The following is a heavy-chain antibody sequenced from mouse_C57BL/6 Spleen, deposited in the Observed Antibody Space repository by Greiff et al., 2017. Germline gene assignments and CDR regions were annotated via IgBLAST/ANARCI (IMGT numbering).Heavy chain of an antibody. CDR1: GFNIKDYY. Sequence: EVQLQQSGAELVRPGASVKLSCKASGFNIKDYYMHWVKQRPEQGLEWIGRIDPENGDTKYAPKFQGKATLTADTSSNTAYLQLSSLTSEDTAVYYCAGESQAWFDYWGQGTLVTVSA. CDR3: AGESQAWFDY. V-gene: IGHV14-1*01. CDR2: IDPENGDT. J-gene: IGHJ3*01.